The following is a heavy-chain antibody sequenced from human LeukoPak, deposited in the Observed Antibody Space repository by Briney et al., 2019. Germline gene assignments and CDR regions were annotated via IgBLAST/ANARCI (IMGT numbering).Heavy chain of an antibody. CDR3: ARVPRGGLAAAKGMDV. CDR1: GGSFSGYY. V-gene: IGHV4-34*01. J-gene: IGHJ6*02. D-gene: IGHD6-13*01. CDR2: INHSGST. Sequence: SETLSLTCAVYGGSFSGYYWSRIRQPPGKGLEWIGEINHSGSTNYNPSLKSRVTISVDTSKNQFSLKLSSVTAADTAVYYCARVPRGGLAAAKGMDVWGQGTTVTVSS.